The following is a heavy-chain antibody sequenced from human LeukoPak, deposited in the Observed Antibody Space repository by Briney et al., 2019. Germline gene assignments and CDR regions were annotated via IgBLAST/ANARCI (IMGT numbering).Heavy chain of an antibody. CDR1: GFTFSSYA. CDR3: ARDPHYGSGSYIDY. J-gene: IGHJ4*02. D-gene: IGHD3-10*01. CDR2: ISSSSSTI. Sequence: GGSLRLSCAASGFTFSSYAMSWVRQAPGKGLEWVSYISSSSSTIYYADSVKGRFTISRDNAKNSLYLQMNSLRAEDTAVYYCARDPHYGSGSYIDYWGQGTLVTVSS. V-gene: IGHV3-48*01.